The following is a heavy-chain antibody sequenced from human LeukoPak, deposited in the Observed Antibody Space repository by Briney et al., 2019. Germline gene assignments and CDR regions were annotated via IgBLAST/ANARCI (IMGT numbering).Heavy chain of an antibody. CDR3: AKDLSSSWYYYYGMDV. CDR1: GFTFSSYG. CDR2: ISYDGSNK. Sequence: GGSLRLSCAASGFTFSSYGMHWVRQAPGKGLEWVAVISYDGSNKYYADSVKGRFTISRDNSKNTLYLQMNSLRAEDTAVYYCAKDLSSSWYYYYGMDVWGQGTTVTVSS. V-gene: IGHV3-30*18. J-gene: IGHJ6*02. D-gene: IGHD6-13*01.